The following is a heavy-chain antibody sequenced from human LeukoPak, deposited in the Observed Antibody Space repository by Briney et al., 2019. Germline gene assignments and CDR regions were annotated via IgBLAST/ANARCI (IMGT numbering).Heavy chain of an antibody. CDR3: ARDYYDSSGYYFLVY. CDR2: INPNSGGT. CDR1: GYTFTGYY. D-gene: IGHD3-22*01. Sequence: ASVKVSCKASGYTFTGYYMHWVRQAPGQGLEWMGWINPNSGGTNSGQKFQGRVTMTRDTSISTAYMELSRLRSEDTAVYYCARDYYDSSGYYFLVYWGQGTLVTVSS. J-gene: IGHJ4*02. V-gene: IGHV1-2*02.